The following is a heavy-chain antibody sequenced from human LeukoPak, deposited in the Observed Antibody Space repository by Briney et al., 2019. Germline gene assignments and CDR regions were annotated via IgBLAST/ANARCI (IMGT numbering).Heavy chain of an antibody. CDR3: ATNRAGTYDRPFDI. Sequence: SETLSLTCTVSGGSISSDYWNWIRQSPGKGLEWIGYISYSGSTNYNPSLKSRVTISIDTSKNQFSLELSSVTATDTAVYFCATNRAGTYDRPFDIWGQGTMVTVSS. D-gene: IGHD1-26*01. CDR1: GGSISSDY. J-gene: IGHJ3*02. CDR2: ISYSGST. V-gene: IGHV4-59*08.